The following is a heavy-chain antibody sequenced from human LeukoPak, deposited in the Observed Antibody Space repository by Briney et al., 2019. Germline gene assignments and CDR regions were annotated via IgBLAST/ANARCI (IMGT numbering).Heavy chain of an antibody. CDR3: ARDAKGYCTNGVCYGGYFDY. J-gene: IGHJ4*02. V-gene: IGHV4-30-2*01. CDR1: GGSISSGGYS. D-gene: IGHD2-8*01. Sequence: SQTLSLTCAVSGGSISSGGYSWSWLRQPPGKGLEWIGYIYHSGSTYYNPSLKSRVTISVDRSKNQFSLKLSSVTAADTAVYYCARDAKGYCTNGVCYGGYFDYWGQGTLVTVSS. CDR2: IYHSGST.